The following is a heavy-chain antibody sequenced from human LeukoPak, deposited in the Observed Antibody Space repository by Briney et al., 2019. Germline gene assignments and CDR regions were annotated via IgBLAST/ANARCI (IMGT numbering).Heavy chain of an antibody. D-gene: IGHD2-2*01. Sequence: ASVKVSCKPSGYTFTIYYMHWVRQAPGQGLEWMGIINPSGGDTSYAQKFQGRVTTTRDTSTSTVYVEVVSLRSEDTAVYYCARGCRVVPGVHNVGMTSYYNGLDVWGQGTTVTVSS. V-gene: IGHV1-46*01. CDR2: INPSGGDT. CDR3: ARGCRVVPGVHNVGMTSYYNGLDV. CDR1: GYTFTIYY. J-gene: IGHJ6*02.